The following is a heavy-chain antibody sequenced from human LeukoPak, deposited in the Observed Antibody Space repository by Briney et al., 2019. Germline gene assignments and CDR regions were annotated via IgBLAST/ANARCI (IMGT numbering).Heavy chain of an antibody. CDR2: LYPADSRT. CDR3: TRQGRY. J-gene: IGHJ4*02. V-gene: IGHV5-51*01. CDR1: GYSFTSYW. Sequence: GESLQISCQASGYSFTSYWIGWVRQMPGKGLEWMGVLYPADSRTTYSPSFQGQVTITADKSISTAYLQWSSLRASDTAMYYCTRQGRYWGQGTLVTVSS.